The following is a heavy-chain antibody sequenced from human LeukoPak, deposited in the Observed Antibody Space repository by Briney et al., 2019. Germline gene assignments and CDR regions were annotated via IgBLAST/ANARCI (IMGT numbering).Heavy chain of an antibody. J-gene: IGHJ3*02. Sequence: LPKTLSLTCTVSGGSISSYYWSWLRQPPGKGLEWIGYIYYSGSTNYNPSLRSRVTISVDTSKNQFSLNLSSVTAAVTAVYYCARGPPGKENAFDIWGQGTMVTVSS. V-gene: IGHV4-59*01. CDR2: IYYSGST. CDR1: GGSISSYY. CDR3: ARGPPGKENAFDI. D-gene: IGHD2-2*01.